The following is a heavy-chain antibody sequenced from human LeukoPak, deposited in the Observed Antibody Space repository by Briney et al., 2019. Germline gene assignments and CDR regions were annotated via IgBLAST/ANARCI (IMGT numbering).Heavy chain of an antibody. V-gene: IGHV3-23*01. Sequence: GRSLSLSCAASAFTFSNYAMGWVRHAPGKGREWVSSISGSGASTYYADSVKGRFTISRDNSKNTLYLQMNSLRAEDTAVYYCARRVGYSYGYFDYWGQGTLVTVSS. CDR1: AFTFSNYA. CDR3: ARRVGYSYGYFDY. D-gene: IGHD5-18*01. J-gene: IGHJ4*02. CDR2: ISGSGAST.